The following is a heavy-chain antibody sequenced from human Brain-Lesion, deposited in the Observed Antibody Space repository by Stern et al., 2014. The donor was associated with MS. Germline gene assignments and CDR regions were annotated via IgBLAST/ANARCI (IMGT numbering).Heavy chain of an antibody. CDR1: GGSISSGGYY. Sequence: QVQLQESGPGLVKPSQTLSLSCTVSGGSISSGGYYWSWIRQPAGKGLEWIGRIFNSGSTRYNPSLKSRVTISTDTTKKPFSLRLNSMTAADTAVYYCARGRVVPGFQYYATDVWGQGTTVIVSS. CDR2: IFNSGST. J-gene: IGHJ6*02. D-gene: IGHD2-2*01. CDR3: ARGRVVPGFQYYATDV. V-gene: IGHV4-61*02.